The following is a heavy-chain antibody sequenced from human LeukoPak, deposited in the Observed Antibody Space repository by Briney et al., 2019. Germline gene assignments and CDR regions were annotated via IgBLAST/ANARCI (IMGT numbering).Heavy chain of an antibody. CDR2: IYYSGST. CDR1: GGSISSYY. D-gene: IGHD3-22*01. Sequence: SETLSLTCTVSGGSISSYYWSWIRQPPGKGLEWIGYIYYSGSTNYNPSLKSRVTISVDTSKNQFSLKLSSVTAADTAVYYCARVLADLSEYYYDSSGYPYYFDYWGQGTLVTVSS. V-gene: IGHV4-59*01. CDR3: ARVLADLSEYYYDSSGYPYYFDY. J-gene: IGHJ4*02.